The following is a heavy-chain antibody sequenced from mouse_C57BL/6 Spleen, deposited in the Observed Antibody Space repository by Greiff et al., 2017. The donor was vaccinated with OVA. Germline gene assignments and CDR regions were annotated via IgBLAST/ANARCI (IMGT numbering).Heavy chain of an antibody. CDR2: INPNNGGT. D-gene: IGHD1-1*02. CDR1: GYTFTDYY. J-gene: IGHJ4*01. V-gene: IGHV1-26*01. Sequence: EVQLQQSGPELVKPGASVKISCKASGYTFTDYYMNWVKQSHGKSLEWIGDINPNNGGTSYNQKFKGKATLTVDKSSSTAYMELRSLTSEDSAVYDCARYGSREIDYAMDYWGQGTSVTVSS. CDR3: ARYGSREIDYAMDY.